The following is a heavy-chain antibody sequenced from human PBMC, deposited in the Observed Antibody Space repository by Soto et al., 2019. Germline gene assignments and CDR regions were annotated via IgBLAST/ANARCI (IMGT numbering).Heavy chain of an antibody. Sequence: EVQLVESGGDLVQTGGSLRLSCAASGFTFYNHWMHWVRQAPGKGLVWVSRINSDGSNTNYADSVRGRFTISRDNAKNRVYLKLNTLRVEDTAVYLYASGAQFKYDMDVLGEGTAITVS. V-gene: IGHV3-74*01. D-gene: IGHD3-16*01. J-gene: IGHJ6*03. CDR1: GFTFYNHW. CDR2: INSDGSNT. CDR3: ASGAQFKYDMDV.